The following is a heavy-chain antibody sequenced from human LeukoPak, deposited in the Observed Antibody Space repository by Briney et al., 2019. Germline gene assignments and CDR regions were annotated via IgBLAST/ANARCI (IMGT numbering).Heavy chain of an antibody. CDR1: GFTFSSYS. D-gene: IGHD4-17*01. CDR2: ISSSSAI. V-gene: IGHV3-48*04. Sequence: PGGSLRLSCAASGFTFSSYSMNWVRQAPGKGLEWVSYISSSSAIYYADSVKGRFTISRDNAKNSLYLQMNSLRAEDTAVYYCARAYYGDSFFDYWGQGTLVTVSS. J-gene: IGHJ4*02. CDR3: ARAYYGDSFFDY.